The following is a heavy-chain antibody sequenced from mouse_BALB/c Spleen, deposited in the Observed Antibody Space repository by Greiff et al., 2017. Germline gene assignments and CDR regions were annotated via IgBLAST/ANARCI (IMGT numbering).Heavy chain of an antibody. V-gene: IGHV2-9*02. Sequence: VKLQESGPGLVAPSQSLSITCTVSGFSLTSYGVHWVRQPPGKGLEWLGVIWAGGSTNYNSALMSRLSISKDNSKSQVFLKMNSLQTDDTAMYYCASPLLRLRAMDYWGQGTSVTVSS. CDR1: GFSLTSYG. CDR3: ASPLLRLRAMDY. J-gene: IGHJ4*01. CDR2: IWAGGST. D-gene: IGHD1-2*01.